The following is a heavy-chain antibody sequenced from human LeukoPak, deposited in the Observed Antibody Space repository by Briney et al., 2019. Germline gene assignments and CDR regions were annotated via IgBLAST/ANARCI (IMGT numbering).Heavy chain of an antibody. CDR2: ISAYNGNT. J-gene: IGHJ4*02. CDR3: ARVPLQYYDILTGYYKPFDY. V-gene: IGHV1-18*01. D-gene: IGHD3-9*01. CDR1: GYTFTSYG. Sequence: AASVKVSCTASGYTFTSYGISWLRQAPGQGLEWMGWISAYNGNTNYAQKLQGRVTMTTDTSTSTAYMELRSLRSDDTAVYYCARVPLQYYDILTGYYKPFDYWGQGTLVTVSS.